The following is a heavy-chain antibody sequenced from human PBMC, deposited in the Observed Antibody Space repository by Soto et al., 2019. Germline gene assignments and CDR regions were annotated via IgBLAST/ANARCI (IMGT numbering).Heavy chain of an antibody. CDR3: ASRIRYSSGWYNFDY. CDR1: GFTVSSNY. J-gene: IGHJ4*02. V-gene: IGHV3-53*04. CDR2: IYSGGST. Sequence: EVQLVESGGGLVQPGGSLRLSCAASGFTVSSNYMSWVRQAPGKGLEWVSVIYSGGSTYYADSVKGRFTISRHNSKNTLYLQMNCLRAEDTAVYYCASRIRYSSGWYNFDYWGQGTLVTVSS. D-gene: IGHD6-19*01.